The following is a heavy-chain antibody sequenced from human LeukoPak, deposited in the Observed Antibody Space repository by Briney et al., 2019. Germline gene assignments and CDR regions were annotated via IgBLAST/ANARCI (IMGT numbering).Heavy chain of an antibody. CDR2: IFLESGNG. J-gene: IGHJ5*01. D-gene: IGHD3-10*01. CDR1: GPPLHTYA. Sequence: QPGGSLRLSCVASGPPLHTYAMHWVRQAPGKGLEWVSGIFLESGNGDYVDSVRGRFTISRDNAKNSMFLQMNSLRIEDTALYFCTKDLNPGGADSWGQGTLVTVSP. CDR3: TKDLNPGGADS. V-gene: IGHV3-9*01.